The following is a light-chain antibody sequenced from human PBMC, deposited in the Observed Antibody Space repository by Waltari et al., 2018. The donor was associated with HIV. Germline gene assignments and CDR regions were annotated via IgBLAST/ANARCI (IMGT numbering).Light chain of an antibody. Sequence: QSVLTQPPSVSGAPGQRVTISCTGSSSNIGAGNDVHWSQQLPGTAPKLLIYGKTNRPAGFPDLFAGSKSGTSASLAITGLQAEDEADYYCQSYDSSLSVLFGGGTKLTVL. V-gene: IGLV1-40*01. J-gene: IGLJ2*01. CDR3: QSYDSSLSVL. CDR1: SSNIGAGND. CDR2: GKT.